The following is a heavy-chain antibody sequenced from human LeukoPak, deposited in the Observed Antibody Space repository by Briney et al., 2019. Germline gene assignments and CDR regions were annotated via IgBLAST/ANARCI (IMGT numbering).Heavy chain of an antibody. CDR3: ARYTHNWFDP. CDR1: GASISSYY. V-gene: IGHV4-59*01. J-gene: IGHJ5*02. Sequence: AATLSLTCTVSGASISSYYWSWIRQPPGKGLEWIAYIYHSGNTNYNPSLKSRVTMSVDTPKNQFSLNLSSVTAADTAVYYCARYTHNWFDPWGQGTLVTVSS. CDR2: IYHSGNT.